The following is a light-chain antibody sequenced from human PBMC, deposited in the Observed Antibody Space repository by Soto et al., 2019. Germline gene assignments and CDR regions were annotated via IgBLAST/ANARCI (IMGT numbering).Light chain of an antibody. J-gene: IGLJ2*01. CDR1: SGSVSTNYY. Sequence: QAVVTQEPSFSVSPGGTVTLTCGLSSGSVSTNYYPSWYQQTPGQAPRTLIYSTNIRSSGVPDRFSGSILGNKAALTITGAQADDESDDYCVLYMGGGISVFGGGTKLTVL. CDR2: STN. V-gene: IGLV8-61*01. CDR3: VLYMGGGISV.